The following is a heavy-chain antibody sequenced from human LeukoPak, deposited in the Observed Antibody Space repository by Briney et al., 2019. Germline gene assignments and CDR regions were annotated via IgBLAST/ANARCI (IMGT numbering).Heavy chain of an antibody. J-gene: IGHJ4*02. Sequence: ASVKVSFKVSGYTLTKLSRHWVRQAPGKRPEWVGGFDPEDGETIYAQRLQGRVTMTEDTSTDTAYMELSSLRSEDTAVYYCAKGRLRWAADYWGQGTLVTVSS. V-gene: IGHV1-24*01. D-gene: IGHD4-23*01. CDR3: AKGRLRWAADY. CDR2: FDPEDGET. CDR1: GYTLTKLS.